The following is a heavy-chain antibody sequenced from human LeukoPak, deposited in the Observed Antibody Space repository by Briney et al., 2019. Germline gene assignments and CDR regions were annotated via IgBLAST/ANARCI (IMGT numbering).Heavy chain of an antibody. V-gene: IGHV4-30-4*01. CDR2: IYYSGST. Sequence: PSQTLSLTCTVSGGSISSGDYYWSWIRQPPGKGLEWIGYIYYSGSTYYNPSLKSRVTISVDTSKNQFSLKLSSVTAADTAVYYCARKPERAAWFDPWGQGTLVTVSS. CDR1: GGSISSGDYY. CDR3: ARKPERAAWFDP. D-gene: IGHD2-15*01. J-gene: IGHJ5*02.